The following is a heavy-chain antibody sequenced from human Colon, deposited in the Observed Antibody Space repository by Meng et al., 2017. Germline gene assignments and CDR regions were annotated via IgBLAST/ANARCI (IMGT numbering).Heavy chain of an antibody. CDR1: GFTFSSYE. CDR2: ISGSGGTI. CDR3: TRSHFDFYYFDQ. V-gene: IGHV3-48*03. J-gene: IGHJ4*02. Sequence: GESLKISCAATGFTFSSYEMTWVRQAPGKGLEWVAYISGSGGTIHYADSVKGRFTINRDNAKTSLYLQITSLRPEDTAIYYCTRSHFDFYYFDQWGQGTLVTVSS. D-gene: IGHD2-21*02.